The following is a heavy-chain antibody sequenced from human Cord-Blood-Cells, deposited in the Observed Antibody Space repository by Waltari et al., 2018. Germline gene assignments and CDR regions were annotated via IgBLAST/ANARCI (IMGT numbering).Heavy chain of an antibody. CDR1: GGSISSSSYY. J-gene: IGHJ4*02. CDR2: IYYSGST. Sequence: QLQLQESGPGLVKPSETLSLTCTVSGGSISSSSYYWGWIRQPPGTGLEWIGSIYYSGSTYYNPSLKSRVTISVDTSKNQFSLKLSSVTAADTAVYYCASHEHYYGSGSYYNYFDYWGQGTLVTVSS. CDR3: ASHEHYYGSGSYYNYFDY. V-gene: IGHV4-39*07. D-gene: IGHD3-10*01.